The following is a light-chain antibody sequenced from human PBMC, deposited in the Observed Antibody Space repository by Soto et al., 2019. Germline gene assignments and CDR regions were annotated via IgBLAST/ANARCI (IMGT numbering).Light chain of an antibody. CDR1: ASDIGYYNF. CDR3: ASYTGTDTPWV. Sequence: QSALTQPASVSGSLGQSITISCTGAASDIGYYNFVSWYQQHPATAPTLIIYDVSHRPSGISFRFSGSKSGNTASLTISGLRADDEAAYYCASYTGTDTPWVFGGGTKLTVL. J-gene: IGLJ3*02. V-gene: IGLV2-14*03. CDR2: DVS.